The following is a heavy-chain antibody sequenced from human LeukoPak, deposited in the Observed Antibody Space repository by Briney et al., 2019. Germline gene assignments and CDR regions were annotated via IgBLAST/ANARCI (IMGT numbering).Heavy chain of an antibody. V-gene: IGHV4-61*01. Sequence: SETLSLTCTVSGGSVSSGNYYWSWLRQPPGKGLEWIGYIYYSGSTNYNPSLKSRVTIPVDTSKNRFSLKLSSVTAADTAVYYCARDSPIGMGYYYGMDVWGQGTTVTVSS. CDR1: GGSVSSGNYY. CDR2: IYYSGST. CDR3: ARDSPIGMGYYYGMDV. D-gene: IGHD1-26*01. J-gene: IGHJ6*02.